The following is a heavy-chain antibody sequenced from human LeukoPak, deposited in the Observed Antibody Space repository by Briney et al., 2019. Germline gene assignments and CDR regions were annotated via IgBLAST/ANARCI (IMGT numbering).Heavy chain of an antibody. Sequence: PSETLSLTCAVYVESFSDYSWSWIRQSPGKGLEWIGEITYSGSTNYNPSLKSRVTISIDTSKNQFSLKVTSLTAADTAVYYCARDQGGLWGQGTLVTVSS. D-gene: IGHD2-2*01. CDR2: ITYSGST. CDR1: VESFSDYS. J-gene: IGHJ4*02. CDR3: ARDQGGL. V-gene: IGHV4-34*01.